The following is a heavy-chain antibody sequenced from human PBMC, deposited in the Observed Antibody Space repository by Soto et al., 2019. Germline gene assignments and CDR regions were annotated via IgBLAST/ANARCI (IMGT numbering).Heavy chain of an antibody. J-gene: IGHJ5*02. V-gene: IGHV4-31*03. CDR2: IYYSGST. Sequence: QVQLQESGPGLVKPSQTLSLTCTVSGGSISSGGYYWSWIRQHPGKGLEWIGYIYYSGSTYYNPSLKSRVTISVDPSQNQFSLKLSSVTAADTAVYYCARAGDGYNHNWFDPWGQGTLVTVSS. CDR1: GGSISSGGYY. CDR3: ARAGDGYNHNWFDP. D-gene: IGHD5-12*01.